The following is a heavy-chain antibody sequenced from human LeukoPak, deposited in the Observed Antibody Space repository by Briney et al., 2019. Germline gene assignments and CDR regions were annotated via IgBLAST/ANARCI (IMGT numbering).Heavy chain of an antibody. V-gene: IGHV1-24*01. CDR1: GYTLTELS. D-gene: IGHD6-19*01. Sequence: GASVKVSCKVSGYTLTELSMHWVRQAPGKGLEWMGGFDPEDGETIYAQKFQGRVTMTEDTSTDTAYMELSSLRSEDTAVYYCAAGYSSRDYFDYWGQGTLVTVSS. CDR2: FDPEDGET. CDR3: AAGYSSRDYFDY. J-gene: IGHJ4*02.